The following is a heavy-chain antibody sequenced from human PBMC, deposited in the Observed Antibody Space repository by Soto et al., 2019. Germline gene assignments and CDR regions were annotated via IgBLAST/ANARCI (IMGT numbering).Heavy chain of an antibody. V-gene: IGHV3-64*01. CDR3: GKQSAGGPIDY. Sequence: GGSLRLSCVASGFTFSSYGMHWVRQAPGRGLEYVSVISSNGGSTYYANSVKGRFTISRDNSQNTLYLQMGSLRVEDMAVYYCGKQSAGGPIDYWGQGTLVTVSS. D-gene: IGHD2-8*02. CDR1: GFTFSSYG. J-gene: IGHJ4*02. CDR2: ISSNGGST.